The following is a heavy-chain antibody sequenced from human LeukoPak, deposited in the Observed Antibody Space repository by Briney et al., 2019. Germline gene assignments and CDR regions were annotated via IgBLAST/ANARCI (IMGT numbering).Heavy chain of an antibody. CDR1: GGSISSYY. V-gene: IGHV4-59*08. CDR2: IYYSGST. CDR3: ASQMNDYGGFYYYYGMDV. J-gene: IGHJ6*02. Sequence: SETLSLTCTVSGGSISSYYWSWIRQPPGKGLEWIGYIYYSGSTNYNPSLKSRVTISVDTSKNQFSLKLSSVTAADTAVYYCASQMNDYGGFYYYYGMDVWGQGTTVTVSS. D-gene: IGHD4-17*01.